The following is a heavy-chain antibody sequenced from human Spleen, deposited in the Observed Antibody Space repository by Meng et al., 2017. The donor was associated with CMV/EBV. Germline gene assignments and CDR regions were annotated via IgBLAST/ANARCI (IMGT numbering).Heavy chain of an antibody. V-gene: IGHV4-59*01. CDR3: ARDLGTLNPYQLLKGTGWLDP. J-gene: IGHJ5*02. CDR1: GRSISSYY. Sequence: SEPLSLTCPVSGRSISSYYWSWIRQPPGKGLEWIGYIYYSGSTNYNPSLKSRVTISVDTSKNQFSLKLSSVTAADTAVYYGARDLGTLNPYQLLKGTGWLDPWGQRTLVTVSS. CDR2: IYYSGST. D-gene: IGHD2-2*01.